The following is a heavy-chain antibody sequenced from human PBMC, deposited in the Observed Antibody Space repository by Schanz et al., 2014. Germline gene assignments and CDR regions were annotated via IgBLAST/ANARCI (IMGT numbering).Heavy chain of an antibody. Sequence: VQLVESGGGFVQPGGSLGLSCVVSGFTVSSDHMSWVRQAPGKGLEWVAVISYDGSNKYYADSVRGRFTISRDNSKNSLYLQMNSLRAEDTAVYYCAREQIMAAAGLVDYWGHGTLXTVSS. CDR3: AREQIMAAAGLVDY. D-gene: IGHD6-13*01. CDR1: GFTVSSDH. V-gene: IGHV3-30*19. CDR2: ISYDGSNK. J-gene: IGHJ4*01.